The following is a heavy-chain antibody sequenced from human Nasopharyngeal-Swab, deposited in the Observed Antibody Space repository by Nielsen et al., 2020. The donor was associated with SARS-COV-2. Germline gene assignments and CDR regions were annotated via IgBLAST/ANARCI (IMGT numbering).Heavy chain of an antibody. CDR1: GGSFSGYY. Sequence: GSLRLSCAVYGGSFSGYYWSWIRQPPGKGLEWIGEINHSGSTNYNPSLKSRVTISVDTSKNQFSLKLSSVTAADTAVYYCARDYYYDSSVFDYWGQGTRVTVSS. J-gene: IGHJ4*02. D-gene: IGHD3-22*01. V-gene: IGHV4-34*01. CDR3: ARDYYYDSSVFDY. CDR2: INHSGST.